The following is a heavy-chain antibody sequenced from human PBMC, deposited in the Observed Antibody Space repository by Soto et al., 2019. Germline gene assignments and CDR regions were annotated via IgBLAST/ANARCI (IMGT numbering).Heavy chain of an antibody. V-gene: IGHV4-39*01. CDR1: GGSISSSSYY. CDR2: IYYSGST. J-gene: IGHJ6*02. Sequence: SETLSLTCTVSGGSISSSSYYWGWIRQPPGKGLDWIGSIYYSGSTYYNPSLKSRVTISVDTSKNQFSLKLSSVTAADTAVYYCARLNSPYEYYYYGMDVWGQGTTVTVSS. D-gene: IGHD3-22*01. CDR3: ARLNSPYEYYYYGMDV.